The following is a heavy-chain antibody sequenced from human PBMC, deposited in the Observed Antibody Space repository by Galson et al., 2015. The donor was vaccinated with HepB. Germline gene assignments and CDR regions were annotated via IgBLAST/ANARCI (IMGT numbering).Heavy chain of an antibody. CDR1: GFAFSDFG. CDR3: AREAHIAVAAFDS. J-gene: IGHJ4*02. D-gene: IGHD2-21*01. V-gene: IGHV3-33*01. CDR2: IWAAGSTQ. Sequence: SLRLSCEASGFAFSDFGIHWVRQAPGKGLEWVALIWAAGSTQHYADSVRGRLRISRDNSKNTVYLQMNSLRADDTAVYYCAREAHIAVAAFDSWGQGTLVTVSS.